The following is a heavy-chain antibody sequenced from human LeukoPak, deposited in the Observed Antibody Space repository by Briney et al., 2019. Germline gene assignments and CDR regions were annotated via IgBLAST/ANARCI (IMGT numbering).Heavy chain of an antibody. CDR2: LSWNSASL. CDR3: AKDKQWLVSENLDI. CDR1: GFIFGEYA. Sequence: GGSLRLSCAASGFIFGEYAMHWVRQAPGKGLEWVSGLSWNSASLDYVDSVKGRFTISRDNAKNSLYLQMNSLRAEDTALYYCAKDKQWLVSENLDIWGQGTMVTVSS. J-gene: IGHJ3*02. D-gene: IGHD6-19*01. V-gene: IGHV3-9*01.